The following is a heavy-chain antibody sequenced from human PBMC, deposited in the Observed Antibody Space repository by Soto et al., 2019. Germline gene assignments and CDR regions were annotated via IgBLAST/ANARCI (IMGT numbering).Heavy chain of an antibody. D-gene: IGHD5-12*01. CDR2: IKSNADGGTA. J-gene: IGHJ4*02. Sequence: EVQLVESGGGLVKPGESLTLSCAASGFTFNNAWRSWVRQAPGTGLEWVGRIKSNADGGTADYIPPVKGRFTISRDDSKNTLFLQVNSLKTEDTAVYFCTTGVATAKYYFDFWGQVALVTVSS. V-gene: IGHV3-15*01. CDR1: GFTFNNAW. CDR3: TTGVATAKYYFDF.